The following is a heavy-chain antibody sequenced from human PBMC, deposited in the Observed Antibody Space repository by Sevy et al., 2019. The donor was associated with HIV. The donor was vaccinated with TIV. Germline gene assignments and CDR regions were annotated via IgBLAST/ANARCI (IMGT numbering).Heavy chain of an antibody. D-gene: IGHD3-16*01. J-gene: IGHJ4*02. Sequence: GGSLRLSCAASGFTFSSYAMSWVRQAPGKGLEWMSYIQYDGSNKDYADSVKGRFTISRDNSKNTLYLQMNSLRVEDTAVFYCVKEGGGGGGDHWGQGTLVTVSS. V-gene: IGHV3-30*02. CDR2: IQYDGSNK. CDR3: VKEGGGGGGDH. CDR1: GFTFSSYA.